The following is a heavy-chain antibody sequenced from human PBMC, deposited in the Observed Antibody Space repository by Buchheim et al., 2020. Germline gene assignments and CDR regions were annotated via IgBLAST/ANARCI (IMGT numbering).Heavy chain of an antibody. CDR3: ARLVPFIAAAGKVGWFDP. Sequence: QVQLVQSGAEVKKPGASVKVSCKASGYTFTGYYLHWVRQAPGQGLEWMGRINPNSGGTNYAQTFQGRVTMTRDTSISTAYMELSGLRSDDTAVYYCARLVPFIAAAGKVGWFDPWGQGTL. V-gene: IGHV1-2*06. CDR1: GYTFTGYY. D-gene: IGHD6-13*01. J-gene: IGHJ5*02. CDR2: INPNSGGT.